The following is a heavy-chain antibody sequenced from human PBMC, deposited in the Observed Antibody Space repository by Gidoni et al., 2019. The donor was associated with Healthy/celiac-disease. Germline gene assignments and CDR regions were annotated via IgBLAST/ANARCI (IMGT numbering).Heavy chain of an antibody. D-gene: IGHD4-17*01. Sequence: QVQLQESGPGLVQPSQTLSLPCTVSAASLSSGGYYWSWIRQHPGKGLEWIGYIYYSGSTYYNPSLKSLVTISVDTSKNQFSLKLSSVTAADTAVYYCARQDPYGDYAFDYWGQGTLVTVSS. J-gene: IGHJ4*02. CDR2: IYYSGST. CDR1: AASLSSGGYY. CDR3: ARQDPYGDYAFDY. V-gene: IGHV4-31*01.